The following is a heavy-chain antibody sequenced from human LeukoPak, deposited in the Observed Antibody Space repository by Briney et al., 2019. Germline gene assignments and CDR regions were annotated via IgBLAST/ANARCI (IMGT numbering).Heavy chain of an antibody. J-gene: IGHJ4*02. CDR3: ARIGHEDYYFDY. Sequence: SETLSLTCTVSGGSTSSYYWSWIRQPPGKGLEWIGYIYYSGSTNYNPSLKSRVTISVDTSKNQFSLKLSSVTAADTAVYYCARIGHEDYYFDYWGQGTLVTVSS. V-gene: IGHV4-59*01. CDR1: GGSTSSYY. CDR2: IYYSGST.